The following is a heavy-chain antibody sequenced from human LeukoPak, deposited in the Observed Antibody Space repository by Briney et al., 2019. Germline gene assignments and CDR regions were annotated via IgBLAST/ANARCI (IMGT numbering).Heavy chain of an antibody. CDR2: LSYDGKKK. D-gene: IGHD3-22*01. Sequence: PGGSLRLSCAASGLTFSAFAMHWVRQAPGKGLEWVAVLSYDGKKKYYADSVKGRFTISRENPKSTLYLQMSSLTPEDTAVYFCARDADYFDSSGYYRALDFWGQGTLVTVSS. CDR3: ARDADYFDSSGYYRALDF. CDR1: GLTFSAFA. J-gene: IGHJ4*02. V-gene: IGHV3-30*04.